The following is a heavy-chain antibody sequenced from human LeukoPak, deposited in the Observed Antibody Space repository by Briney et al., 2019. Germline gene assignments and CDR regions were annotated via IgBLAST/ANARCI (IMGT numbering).Heavy chain of an antibody. Sequence: GGSLRLSCAASGFTFRSYDMSWVRQAPGKGLEWVSAISGSGGSTYYADSVKGRFTISRDNSKNTLYLQMNSLRAEDTAVYYCAKDMVTMMVVVTLDYWGQGTLVTVSS. CDR3: AKDMVTMMVVVTLDY. CDR2: ISGSGGST. V-gene: IGHV3-23*01. CDR1: GFTFRSYD. D-gene: IGHD3-22*01. J-gene: IGHJ4*02.